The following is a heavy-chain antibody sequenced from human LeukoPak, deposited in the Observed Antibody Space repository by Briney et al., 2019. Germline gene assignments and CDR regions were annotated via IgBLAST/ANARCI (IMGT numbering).Heavy chain of an antibody. V-gene: IGHV3-7*01. CDR3: ARDRNDYGDY. Sequence: GGSLRLSCAASGFTFSSYSMNWARQAPGKGLEWVANIKQDGSEKYYVDSVKGRFTISRDNAQNSLYLQMNSLRAEDTAVYYCARDRNDYGDYWGQGTLVTVSS. J-gene: IGHJ4*02. CDR2: IKQDGSEK. CDR1: GFTFSSYS.